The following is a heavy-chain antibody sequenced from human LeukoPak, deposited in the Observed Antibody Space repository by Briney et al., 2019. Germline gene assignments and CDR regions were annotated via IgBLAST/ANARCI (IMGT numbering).Heavy chain of an antibody. CDR1: GGSFSGYY. Sequence: PSETLSLTCAVYGGSFSGYYWSWIRQPPGKGLEWIGEINHSGSTNYNPSLKSRVTISVDTSKNQFSLKLSSVTAADTAVYYCARRSCSSTSCYLSLRSRGPTDYWGQGTLVTVSS. D-gene: IGHD2-2*01. J-gene: IGHJ4*02. CDR3: ARRSCSSTSCYLSLRSRGPTDY. CDR2: INHSGST. V-gene: IGHV4-34*01.